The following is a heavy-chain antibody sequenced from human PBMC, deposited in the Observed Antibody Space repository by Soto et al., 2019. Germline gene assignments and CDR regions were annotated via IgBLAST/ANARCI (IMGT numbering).Heavy chain of an antibody. CDR3: ARLGVGPIGN. D-gene: IGHD1-26*01. J-gene: IGHJ4*02. CDR1: GGSISSSSYY. Sequence: SETLSLTCTVSGGSISSSSYYWGWIRQPPGKGLEWIGSIYYSGSTYYNPSLKSRVTISVDTSKNQFSLKLSSVTAADTAVYYCARLGVGPIGNWGQGTLVTVPS. V-gene: IGHV4-39*01. CDR2: IYYSGST.